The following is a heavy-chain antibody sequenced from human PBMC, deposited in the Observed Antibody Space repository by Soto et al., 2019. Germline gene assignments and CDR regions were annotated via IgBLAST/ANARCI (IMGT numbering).Heavy chain of an antibody. V-gene: IGHV4-59*01. CDR2: IYYSGST. CDR3: ARDWGYDSSGYPYYYYGMDV. J-gene: IGHJ6*02. Sequence: SETLSLTCTVSGGSISSYYWSWIRQPPRKGLEWIGYIYYSGSTNYNPSLKSRVTISVDTSKNQFSLKLSSVTAADTAVYYCARDWGYDSSGYPYYYYGMDVWGQGTTVTVSS. CDR1: GGSISSYY. D-gene: IGHD3-22*01.